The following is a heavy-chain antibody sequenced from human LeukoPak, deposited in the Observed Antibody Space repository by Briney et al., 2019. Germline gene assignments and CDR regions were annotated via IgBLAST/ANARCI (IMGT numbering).Heavy chain of an antibody. CDR1: GFTFSSYA. CDR3: AKHFGSGTYYNFLDY. V-gene: IGHV3-23*01. D-gene: IGHD3-10*01. Sequence: GGPLRLSCAASGFTFSSYAMSWVRQAPGKGLEWVSAISDSGGSTYYADSVKGRFTISRDNSKNTLYLHVNSLRAEDTAVYYCAKHFGSGTYYNFLDYWGQGTLVTVSS. J-gene: IGHJ4*02. CDR2: ISDSGGST.